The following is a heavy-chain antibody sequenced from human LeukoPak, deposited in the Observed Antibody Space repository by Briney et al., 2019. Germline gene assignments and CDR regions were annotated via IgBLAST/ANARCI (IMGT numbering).Heavy chain of an antibody. Sequence: GGSLRLSCAASGFTFSSYSMNWVRQAPGKGLEWVSSISSSSSYIYYADSVKGRFTISRDNAKNSLYLQMNSLRAEDTAVYYCARVIRGSFGYYFDSWGQGTLVTVSS. J-gene: IGHJ4*02. CDR2: ISSSSSYI. CDR1: GFTFSSYS. D-gene: IGHD3-10*01. V-gene: IGHV3-21*04. CDR3: ARVIRGSFGYYFDS.